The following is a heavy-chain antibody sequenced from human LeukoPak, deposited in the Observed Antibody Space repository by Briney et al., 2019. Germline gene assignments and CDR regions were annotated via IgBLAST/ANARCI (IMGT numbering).Heavy chain of an antibody. D-gene: IGHD4-17*01. CDR3: ASPSGDYGDYGSYWYFDL. CDR1: GYTFTGYY. Sequence: ASVKVSCKASGYTFTGYYMHWVRQAPGQGPEWMGRINPNSGGTNYAQKFQGRVTMTRDTSISTAYMELSRLRSDDTAVYYCASPSGDYGDYGSYWYFDLWGRGTLVTVSS. CDR2: INPNSGGT. J-gene: IGHJ2*01. V-gene: IGHV1-2*06.